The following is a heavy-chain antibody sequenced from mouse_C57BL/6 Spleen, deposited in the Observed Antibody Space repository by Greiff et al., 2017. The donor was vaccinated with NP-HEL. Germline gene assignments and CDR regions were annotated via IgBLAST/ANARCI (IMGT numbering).Heavy chain of an antibody. V-gene: IGHV5-17*01. CDR3: ARAGVYYGSSLGY. CDR1: GFTFSDYG. J-gene: IGHJ2*01. D-gene: IGHD1-1*01. CDR2: ISSGSSTI. Sequence: EVQRVESGGGLVKPGGSLKLSCAASGFTFSDYGMHWVRQAPEKGLEWVAYISSGSSTIYYADTVKGRFTISRDNAKNTLFLQMTSLRSEDTAMYYCARAGVYYGSSLGYWGQGTTLTVSS.